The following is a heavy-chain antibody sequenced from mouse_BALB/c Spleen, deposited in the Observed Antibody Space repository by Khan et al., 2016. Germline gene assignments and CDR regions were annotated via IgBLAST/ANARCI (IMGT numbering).Heavy chain of an antibody. CDR3: ARRGGNWVMDY. V-gene: IGHV3-2*02. CDR1: GYSITSDYA. J-gene: IGHJ4*01. CDR2: ISYSGST. Sequence: EVQLQESGPGLVKPSQSLSLTCTVTGYSITSDYAWNWIRQFPGNKLEWMGYISYSGSTSYNPSLKSRISITRDTSKNQFFLQLNSVTTEDTATYYCARRGGNWVMDYWGQGTSVTVSS. D-gene: IGHD4-1*01.